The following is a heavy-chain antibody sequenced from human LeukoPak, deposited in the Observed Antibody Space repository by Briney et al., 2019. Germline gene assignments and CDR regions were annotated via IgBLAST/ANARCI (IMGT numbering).Heavy chain of an antibody. D-gene: IGHD1-1*01. Sequence: GGSLRLSCAASGFTFSSYSMNWVRQAPGKGLEWVSSISSSSSYIYYADSVKGRFTISRDNAKNSLYLQMNSLRAEDTAVYYCARVGENWKGAGGIDYWGQGTLVTVSS. J-gene: IGHJ4*02. CDR1: GFTFSSYS. V-gene: IGHV3-21*01. CDR2: ISSSSSYI. CDR3: ARVGENWKGAGGIDY.